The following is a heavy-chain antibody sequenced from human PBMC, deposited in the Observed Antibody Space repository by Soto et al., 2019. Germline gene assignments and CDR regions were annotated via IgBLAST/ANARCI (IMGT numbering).Heavy chain of an antibody. Sequence: GGSLRLSCAASGFTFSSYAMHWVRQAPGKGLEWVAVISYDGSNKYYADSLKGRFTISRDNSKNTLYLQMNSLRAEDTAVYYGARVSRMVTQSYDSRGHVDYWGQGTLVTVYS. CDR2: ISYDGSNK. CDR1: GFTFSSYA. V-gene: IGHV3-30-3*01. D-gene: IGHD3-22*01. J-gene: IGHJ4*02. CDR3: ARVSRMVTQSYDSRGHVDY.